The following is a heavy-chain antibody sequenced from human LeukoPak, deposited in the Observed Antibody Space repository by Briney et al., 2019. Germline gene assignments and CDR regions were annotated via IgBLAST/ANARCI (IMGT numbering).Heavy chain of an antibody. Sequence: PGGSLRLSCAVSGITLSNFGMSWVRQTPGKGLEWVAGISDSGGRTNYADSVKGRFTISRDNPKNTLYLQMNSLRAEDTAVYYCARDGPLKSLAYCGGDCYSAAFDIWGQGTMVTVSS. CDR1: GITLSNFG. CDR3: ARDGPLKSLAYCGGDCYSAAFDI. J-gene: IGHJ3*02. CDR2: ISDSGGRT. D-gene: IGHD2-21*02. V-gene: IGHV3-23*01.